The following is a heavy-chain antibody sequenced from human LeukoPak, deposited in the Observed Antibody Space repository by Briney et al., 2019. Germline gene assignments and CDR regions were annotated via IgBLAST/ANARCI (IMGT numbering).Heavy chain of an antibody. J-gene: IGHJ4*02. V-gene: IGHV3-30*18. D-gene: IGHD3-10*01. CDR3: MKDWGSYFASGSSYFDY. Sequence: GGSLRLSCVASGFTFSSYGMHWVRQAPGKGLEWVAVISYDGSKRYYGDSVKGRFTISRDNSKNTLYLQMNSLRAEDTAVYYCMKDWGSYFASGSSYFDYWGQGTLVTVSS. CDR1: GFTFSSYG. CDR2: ISYDGSKR.